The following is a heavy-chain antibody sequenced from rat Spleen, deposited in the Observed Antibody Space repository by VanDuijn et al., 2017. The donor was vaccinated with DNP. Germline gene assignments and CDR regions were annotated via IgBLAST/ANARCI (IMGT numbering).Heavy chain of an antibody. D-gene: IGHD1-5*01. CDR1: GFTFSNYG. CDR2: ITNSGGST. Sequence: EVQLVESGGGLVQPGRSLKLSCAASGFTFSNYGMAWVRQAPTKGLEWVASITNSGGSTYYRESVKGRFIISRDNAKRTLSLQMDSLRSEDTAPDYGATHGDRYNFGYAMNAWGQGTSVTVSS. V-gene: IGHV5S13*01. CDR3: ATHGDRYNFGYAMNA. J-gene: IGHJ4*01.